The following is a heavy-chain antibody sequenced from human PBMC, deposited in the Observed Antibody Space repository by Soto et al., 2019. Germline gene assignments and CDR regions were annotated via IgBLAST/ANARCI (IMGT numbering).Heavy chain of an antibody. CDR1: GFTSSTYW. V-gene: IGHV3-7*01. CDR3: ATFYDLGVVIGSGYYMGV. CDR2: IHQYGNKK. D-gene: IGHD3-3*01. J-gene: IGHJ6*03. Sequence: EVQLVESGGDLVQPGGSLRLSCAASGFTSSTYWMSWVRQAPGKGLECVANIHQYGNKKYYVDSVKGRFTISRDIARNLVFLQMNSLRAEDTAVYYCATFYDLGVVIGSGYYMGVWGKGTTVTVSS.